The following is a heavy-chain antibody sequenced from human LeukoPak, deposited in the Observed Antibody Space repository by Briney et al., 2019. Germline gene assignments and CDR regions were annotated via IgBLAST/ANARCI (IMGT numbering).Heavy chain of an antibody. CDR3: ARGDYYDSSGYSPLDY. CDR2: ISTTGSTI. CDR1: GFTFSSYE. Sequence: GGSLRLSCAASGFTFSSYEMNWVRQAPGKGLEWISYISTTGSTILYADSVKGRFTISRDNAKNSLYLQMNSLRAEDTAVYYCARGDYYDSSGYSPLDYWGQGALVTVSS. D-gene: IGHD3-22*01. J-gene: IGHJ4*02. V-gene: IGHV3-48*03.